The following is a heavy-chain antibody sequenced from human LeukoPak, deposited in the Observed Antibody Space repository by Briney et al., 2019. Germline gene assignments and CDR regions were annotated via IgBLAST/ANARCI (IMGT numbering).Heavy chain of an antibody. CDR3: AKAELYYYDSSGYYQDY. Sequence: GGSLRLSCAASGFTFSSSAMNWVRQAPGKGLEWVSAISGSGGSTYYADSVKGRFTISRDNSKNTLYLQMNSLRAEDTAVYYCAKAELYYYDSSGYYQDYWGQGTLVTVSS. V-gene: IGHV3-23*01. CDR2: ISGSGGST. D-gene: IGHD3-22*01. J-gene: IGHJ4*02. CDR1: GFTFSSSA.